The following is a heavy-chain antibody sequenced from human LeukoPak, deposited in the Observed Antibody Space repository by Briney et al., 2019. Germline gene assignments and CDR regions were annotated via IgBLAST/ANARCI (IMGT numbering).Heavy chain of an antibody. CDR2: ISYDGSNK. V-gene: IGHV3-30*04. CDR3: AKDGCSVGSCYSLSGSFDY. Sequence: GGSLRLSCAASGFTFSSYAMHWVRQAPGKGLEWVAVISYDGSNKYYADSVKGRFTISRDNSKNTLYLQMNSLRAEDTAVYYCAKDGCSVGSCYSLSGSFDYWGQGTLVTVSS. J-gene: IGHJ4*02. D-gene: IGHD2-15*01. CDR1: GFTFSSYA.